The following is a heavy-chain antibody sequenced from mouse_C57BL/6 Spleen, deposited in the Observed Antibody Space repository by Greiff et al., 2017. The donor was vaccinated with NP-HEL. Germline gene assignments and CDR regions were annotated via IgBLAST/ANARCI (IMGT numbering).Heavy chain of an antibody. J-gene: IGHJ4*01. CDR1: GYTFTSYW. Sequence: QVQLQQPGAELVKPGASVKLSCKASGYTFTSYWMQWVKQRPGQGLEWIGEIDPSDSYTNYNQKFKGKATLTVDTSSSTAYMQLSSLTSEDSAVYYGARLGSYAMDYWGQGTSVTVSS. CDR2: IDPSDSYT. CDR3: ARLGSYAMDY. V-gene: IGHV1-50*01.